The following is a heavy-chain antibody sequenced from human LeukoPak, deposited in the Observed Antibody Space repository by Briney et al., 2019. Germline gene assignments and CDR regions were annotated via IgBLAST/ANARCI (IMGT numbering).Heavy chain of an antibody. Sequence: SETLSLTCSVSGGSISSSTYYWGWIRQPPGKGLEWIGSIYYSGSTYYNPSLKSRVTIFVDTSKNQFSPKLTSVTAADTAVYYCARQGGGGRAFDIWGQGTMVTVAS. CDR2: IYYSGST. CDR3: ARQGGGGRAFDI. J-gene: IGHJ3*02. V-gene: IGHV4-39*01. D-gene: IGHD1-26*01. CDR1: GGSISSSTYY.